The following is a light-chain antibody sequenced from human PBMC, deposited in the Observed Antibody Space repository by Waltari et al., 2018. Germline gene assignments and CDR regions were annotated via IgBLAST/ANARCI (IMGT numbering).Light chain of an antibody. CDR3: QHYLRLPVT. V-gene: IGKV3-20*01. CDR1: QSVSRA. J-gene: IGKJ1*01. Sequence: EIVLTQSPGTLSLPLGASATVSCRASQSVSRALAWYQQKPGQAPRLLIYVASTRATGFPDRFSGSGSGTDVSLTISRLKPDDLAVYYCQHYLRLPVTFGQGTTVEI. CDR2: VAS.